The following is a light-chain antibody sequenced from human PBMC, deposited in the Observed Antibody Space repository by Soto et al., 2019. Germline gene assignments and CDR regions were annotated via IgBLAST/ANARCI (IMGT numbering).Light chain of an antibody. CDR1: QSVSNNY. Sequence: EIVLLQSPGTLPLSPGERATLSCRASQSVSNNYLAWYQQKTGQAPRLLIYGASSRATGVPDRFSGSGTGTDFSLTITRLKPEDFAVYYWQQYGVSSLMFTFGQGTKVGVK. J-gene: IGKJ2*01. CDR3: QQYGVSSLMFT. CDR2: GAS. V-gene: IGKV3-20*01.